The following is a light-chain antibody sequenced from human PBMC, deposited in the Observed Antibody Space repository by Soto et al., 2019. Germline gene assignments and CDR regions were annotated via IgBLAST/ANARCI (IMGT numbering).Light chain of an antibody. J-gene: IGLJ1*01. Sequence: QSALTQPASVSGSPGQSITITGTGTSSDVGGYNYVSWYQQHPGKAPKVLISDVSNRPSGISNRFSGSKSGNTASLTISGLQAEDEADYYCSSYTSIDTWVFGTGTKVTVL. CDR3: SSYTSIDTWV. CDR2: DVS. V-gene: IGLV2-14*03. CDR1: SSDVGGYNY.